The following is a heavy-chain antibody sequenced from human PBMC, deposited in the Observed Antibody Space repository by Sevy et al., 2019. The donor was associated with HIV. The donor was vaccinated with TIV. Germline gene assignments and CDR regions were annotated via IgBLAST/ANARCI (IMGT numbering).Heavy chain of an antibody. CDR2: IYDTGDT. J-gene: IGHJ4*02. V-gene: IGHV4-59*13. CDR1: GASMSGYY. D-gene: IGHD1-1*01. Sequence: KAAETLSLTCTLSGASMSGYYWSWIRQPPGKGLEWIGYIYDTGDTNFNPSLKSRVTISQDTSKTQFSLSLSSVNTADTAVYYCARGRSNFRYWSQGTLVTVSS. CDR3: ARGRSNFRY.